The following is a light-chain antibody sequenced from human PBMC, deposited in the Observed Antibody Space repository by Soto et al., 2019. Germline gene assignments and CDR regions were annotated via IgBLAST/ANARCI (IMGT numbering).Light chain of an antibody. Sequence: DIPMTQSPSSLSASVGDRVTITCRASQGINSYLAWFQQKPGKAPELLIYGASTLQSGVPSRFSGSGSGTDFTLTISSLQPEDVATYYCQKYYGAPWTFGQGTKVEIK. J-gene: IGKJ1*01. V-gene: IGKV1-27*01. CDR3: QKYYGAPWT. CDR1: QGINSY. CDR2: GAS.